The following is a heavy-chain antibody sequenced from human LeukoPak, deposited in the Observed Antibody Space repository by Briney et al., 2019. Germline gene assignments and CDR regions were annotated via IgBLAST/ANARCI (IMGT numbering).Heavy chain of an antibody. D-gene: IGHD3-22*01. CDR2: ISAYNGNT. CDR1: GYTFTSYG. J-gene: IGHJ4*02. Sequence: GASVKVSCKASGYTFTSYGISWVRQAPGQGLEWMGWISAYNGNTNYAQKLQGRVTMTTDTSTSTAYMELRSLRSDDTAVYYCARDSHYYDSSGYFFGNRLYYFDYWGQGTLVTVSS. V-gene: IGHV1-18*01. CDR3: ARDSHYYDSSGYFFGNRLYYFDY.